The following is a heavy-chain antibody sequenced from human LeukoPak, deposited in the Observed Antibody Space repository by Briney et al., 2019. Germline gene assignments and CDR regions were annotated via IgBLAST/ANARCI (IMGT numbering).Heavy chain of an antibody. D-gene: IGHD5-18*01. Sequence: GGSLRLSCAASGFTFSSYSMNWVRQAPGKGLEWVSSISSSSYIYYADSVKGRFTISRDNAKNSLYLQMNSQRAEDTAVYYCARDPVKGYSYGYTDYWGQGTLVTVSS. CDR3: ARDPVKGYSYGYTDY. J-gene: IGHJ4*02. CDR2: ISSSSYI. V-gene: IGHV3-21*01. CDR1: GFTFSSYS.